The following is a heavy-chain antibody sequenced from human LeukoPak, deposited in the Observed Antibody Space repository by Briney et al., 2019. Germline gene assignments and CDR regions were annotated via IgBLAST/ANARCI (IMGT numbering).Heavy chain of an antibody. V-gene: IGHV4-38-2*02. D-gene: IGHD1-14*01. CDR1: GFSVSSVYY. CDR3: ESNTGTVFDY. J-gene: IGHJ4*02. CDR2: IYRSGST. Sequence: SETLSLTCTVSGFSVSSVYYWGWIRQPPGKGLEWIGSIYRSGSTYYNPSLKSRVTISVDTSKNQFSLKLTSVTAADTAVYYCESNTGTVFDYWGQGALVTVSS.